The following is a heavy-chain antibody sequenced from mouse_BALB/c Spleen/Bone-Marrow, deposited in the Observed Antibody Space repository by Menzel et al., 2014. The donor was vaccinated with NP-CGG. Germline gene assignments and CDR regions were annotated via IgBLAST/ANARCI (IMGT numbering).Heavy chain of an antibody. D-gene: IGHD3-2*01. CDR2: IYPGDGST. CDR1: GFTFRSYD. CDR3: ARSGDSSGYGFAY. V-gene: IGHV1S56*01. Sequence: VKLVESGPELVKPGALVKISCKASGFTFRSYDINWVKQRPGQGPEWIGWIYPGDGSTKYNEKFKGKATLTADKSSSTAYMQLSSLTSDNSAVYFCARSGDSSGYGFAYWGQGTLVTVSA. J-gene: IGHJ3*01.